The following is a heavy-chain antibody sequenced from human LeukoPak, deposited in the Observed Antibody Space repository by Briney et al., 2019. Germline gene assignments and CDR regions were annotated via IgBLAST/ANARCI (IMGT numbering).Heavy chain of an antibody. V-gene: IGHV4-38-2*02. CDR3: ARDLGYSGFDWAP. D-gene: IGHD5-12*01. CDR2: ISSSGNT. CDR1: GYSISSGYY. Sequence: SETLSLTCSVSGYSISSGYYWGWIRQPPGKRLEWVGSISSSGNTYYNPTLKSRVTISVNTSKNQFSLNLTSMTAADAAVYYCARDLGYSGFDWAPWGQGTLVTVSS. J-gene: IGHJ5*02.